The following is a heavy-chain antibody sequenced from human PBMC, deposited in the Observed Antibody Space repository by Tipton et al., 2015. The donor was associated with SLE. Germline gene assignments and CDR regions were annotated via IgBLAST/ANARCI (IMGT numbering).Heavy chain of an antibody. D-gene: IGHD1-26*01. CDR3: TRDGGVGATVW. Sequence: TLSLTCTVSGGSISSGGYYWSWIRQHPGKGLEWIGYIYYSGSTYYNPSLKSRVTISVDTSKNQFSLKLSSVTAADTAVYYCTRDGGVGATVWWGQGTLVTVSS. V-gene: IGHV4-31*03. CDR1: GGSISSGGYY. CDR2: IYYSGST. J-gene: IGHJ4*02.